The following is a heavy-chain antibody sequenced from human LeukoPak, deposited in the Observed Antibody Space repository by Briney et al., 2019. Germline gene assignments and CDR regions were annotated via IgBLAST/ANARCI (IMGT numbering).Heavy chain of an antibody. J-gene: IGHJ4*02. CDR3: ARDLDSSGWDFGFDY. CDR1: GYTFTSYG. V-gene: IGHV1-18*01. D-gene: IGHD3-22*01. CDR2: ISAYNGNT. Sequence: AAVKVSFKASGYTFTSYGISWVRQAPGQGLEWMGWISAYNGNTNYAQKLQGRVAMTTDTSTSTAYMELRSLRSDDTAVYYRARDLDSSGWDFGFDYWGQGTLVTVSS.